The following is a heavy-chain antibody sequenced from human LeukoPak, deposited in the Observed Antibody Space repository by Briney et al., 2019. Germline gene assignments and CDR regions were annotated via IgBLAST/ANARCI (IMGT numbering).Heavy chain of an antibody. Sequence: SETLSLTCTVSGGSISSGGYYWSWIRQPPGKGLEWIGYIYHSGSTYYNPSLKSRVTISVDRSKNQFSLKLSSVTAADTAVYYCARDGCSSTSCMGGDYYYYYMDVWGKGTTVTVSS. D-gene: IGHD2-2*01. J-gene: IGHJ6*03. CDR3: ARDGCSSTSCMGGDYYYYYMDV. CDR1: GGSISSGGYY. V-gene: IGHV4-30-2*01. CDR2: IYHSGST.